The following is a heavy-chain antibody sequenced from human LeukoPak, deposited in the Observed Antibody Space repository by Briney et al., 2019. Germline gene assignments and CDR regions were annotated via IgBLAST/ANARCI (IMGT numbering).Heavy chain of an antibody. D-gene: IGHD5-12*01. CDR1: GYSLRGGYY. V-gene: IGHV4-38-2*01. Sequence: ETLSHTGAVSGYSLRGGYYWGGPRRPPGKGLKWVGRIYQSGGTDSNPSLKRSVAISVVTSKSKSSLKVSSVSAADTPVYYCARRDSGYDSQTYYFDYWGQGTLVTVSS. J-gene: IGHJ4*02. CDR2: IYQSGGT. CDR3: ARRDSGYDSQTYYFDY.